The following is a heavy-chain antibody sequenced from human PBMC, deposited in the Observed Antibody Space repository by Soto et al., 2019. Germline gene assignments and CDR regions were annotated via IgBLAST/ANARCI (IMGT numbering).Heavy chain of an antibody. J-gene: IGHJ6*02. V-gene: IGHV2-5*02. D-gene: IGHD3-16*01. Sequence: QITLKESGPTLVKPTQPLMLTCTFSGFSVSTSGVGVVWIRQPPGEVLEWLALIYWDDDKRYSPCLKSSLTITTDTSKDQVVLRTTIIDPVDAATYYCGHAAGGRKPIDVWGQGTTVTVSS. CDR1: GFSVSTSGVG. CDR3: GHAAGGRKPIDV. CDR2: IYWDDDK.